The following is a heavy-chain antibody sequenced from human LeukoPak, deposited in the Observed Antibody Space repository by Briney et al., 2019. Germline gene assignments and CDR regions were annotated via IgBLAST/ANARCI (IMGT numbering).Heavy chain of an antibody. CDR2: IFTNGNT. V-gene: IGHV3-66*01. Sequence: GGSLRLSCAASGFTFDDYGMSWVRQAPGKGLEWVSVIFTNGNTKYADSVKGRFTISRDNSKNMLYLQMNSLRAEDTAVYYCARDHYGLTSYPNPWGQGTLVTVSS. CDR1: GFTFDDYG. J-gene: IGHJ5*02. CDR3: ARDHYGLTSYPNP. D-gene: IGHD3-10*01.